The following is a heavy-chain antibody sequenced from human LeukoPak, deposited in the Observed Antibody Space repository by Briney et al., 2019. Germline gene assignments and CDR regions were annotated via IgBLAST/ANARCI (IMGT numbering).Heavy chain of an antibody. Sequence: GGSLRLSCAASGFTFSSYGMHWVRQAPGKGLEWVAFIRYDGSNKYYADSVKGRFTISRDNAKNPLYLQMNSLRAEDTAVYYCAREGPYSYGPGDAFDIWGQGTMVTVSS. CDR1: GFTFSSYG. D-gene: IGHD5-18*01. CDR3: AREGPYSYGPGDAFDI. CDR2: IRYDGSNK. V-gene: IGHV3-30*02. J-gene: IGHJ3*02.